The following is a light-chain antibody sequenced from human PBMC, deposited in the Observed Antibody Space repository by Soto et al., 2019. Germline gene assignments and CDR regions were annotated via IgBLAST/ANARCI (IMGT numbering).Light chain of an antibody. J-gene: IGKJ4*01. CDR1: QSINSW. Sequence: DIQMTQSPSTLSASVGDRVTITCRASQSINSWLAWYQQKPGKAPKLLIYKASTLDSGVPSRFRGSGSGTEFALTISSPQTDDLATYYCQQYHSFSLTFGGGTKVEI. V-gene: IGKV1-5*03. CDR2: KAS. CDR3: QQYHSFSLT.